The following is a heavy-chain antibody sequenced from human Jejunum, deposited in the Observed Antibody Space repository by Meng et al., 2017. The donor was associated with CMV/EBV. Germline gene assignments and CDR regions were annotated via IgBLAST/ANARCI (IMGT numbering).Heavy chain of an antibody. J-gene: IGHJ4*02. CDR2: SYQSGST. D-gene: IGHD2-21*02. V-gene: IGHV4-4*03. CDR1: CGAPRGSNW. Sequence: QVDLWEAGQGLARPPWIQPLTSPVLCGAPRGSNWSSWVSQPPRKGLGWIGESYQSGSTNYNPSLKGGVTISVDESKNQFSLRLSSVTAADTAVYYCARVGAYCGGDCYHPRWGQGTLVTVSS. CDR3: ARVGAYCGGDCYHPR.